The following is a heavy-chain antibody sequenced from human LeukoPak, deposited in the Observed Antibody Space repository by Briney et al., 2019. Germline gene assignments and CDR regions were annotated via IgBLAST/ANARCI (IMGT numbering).Heavy chain of an antibody. D-gene: IGHD6-13*01. CDR3: AREYGSSSWYRY. CDR2: IIPLFGTA. Sequence: SVKVSCKASGGTFSRYAISWVRQAPGQGLEWMGGIIPLFGTANYAQKFQGRVTITTDESTSTAYMELSSLRSEDTAVYYCAREYGSSSWYRYWGQGTLVTVSS. V-gene: IGHV1-69*05. CDR1: GGTFSRYA. J-gene: IGHJ4*02.